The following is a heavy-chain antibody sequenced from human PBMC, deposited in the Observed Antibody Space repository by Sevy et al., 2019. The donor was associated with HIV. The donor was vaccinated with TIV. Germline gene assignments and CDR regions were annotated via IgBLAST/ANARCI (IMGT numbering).Heavy chain of an antibody. J-gene: IGHJ4*02. V-gene: IGHV3-23*01. CDR3: AKEDHDFWSGYYRRGPRGNFDY. CDR2: ISGSGGST. D-gene: IGHD3-3*01. Sequence: GGSLRLSCTASGFTFSSYAMSWVRQAPGKGLEWVSAISGSGGSTYYADSVKGRFTISGDNSKNTLYLQMNSLRAEDTAVYYCAKEDHDFWSGYYRRGPRGNFDYWGQGTLVTVSS. CDR1: GFTFSSYA.